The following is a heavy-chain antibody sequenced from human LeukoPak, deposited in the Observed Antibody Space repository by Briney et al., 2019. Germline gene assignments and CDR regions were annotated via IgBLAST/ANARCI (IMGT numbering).Heavy chain of an antibody. V-gene: IGHV3-23*01. CDR3: ARDPNGDYIGAFDM. CDR2: IRAGGHST. D-gene: IGHD4-17*01. J-gene: IGHJ3*02. CDR1: GFTFSSYA. Sequence: GRSLRLSCTASGFTFSSYAMMWVRQAPGKGLELVSTIRAGGHSTYYADSVKGRFTISRDNSKHTLVLQMNSLRAEDTAVYFCARDPNGDYIGAFDMWGPGTTVTVSS.